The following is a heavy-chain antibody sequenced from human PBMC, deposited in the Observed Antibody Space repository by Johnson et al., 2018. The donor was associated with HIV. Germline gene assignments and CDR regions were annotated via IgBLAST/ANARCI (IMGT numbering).Heavy chain of an antibody. J-gene: IGHJ3*02. D-gene: IGHD3-16*01. Sequence: VQLVESGGRVVRRGGSLRLSCAASGFTFDDYGMSWVRQGPGKGLEWVSGIDWNGGSIGYADSVKGRFTISRDNAKKSLYLQMNSLRDEDTALYYCARGRPWGWELRRDAFDIWGQGTMVTVSS. CDR2: IDWNGGSI. V-gene: IGHV3-20*04. CDR1: GFTFDDYG. CDR3: ARGRPWGWELRRDAFDI.